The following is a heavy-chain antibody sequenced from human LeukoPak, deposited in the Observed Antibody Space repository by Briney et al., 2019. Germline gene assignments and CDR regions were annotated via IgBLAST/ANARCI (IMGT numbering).Heavy chain of an antibody. V-gene: IGHV4-59*08. Sequence: SETLSLTCTVSGASITSYYWSWIRQPPGKGLEWIGFFSYSGSANYNPSLKSRVTISVDTSKNQFSLCLTSVTAADTAVYYCARPVSSSWLHAFLLWAQGTMVTVSS. J-gene: IGHJ3*01. CDR3: ARPVSSSWLHAFLL. D-gene: IGHD6-13*01. CDR2: FSYSGSA. CDR1: GASITSYY.